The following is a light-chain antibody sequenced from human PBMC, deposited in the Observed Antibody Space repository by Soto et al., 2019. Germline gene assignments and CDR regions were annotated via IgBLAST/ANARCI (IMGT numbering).Light chain of an antibody. CDR2: GAS. J-gene: IGKJ5*01. CDR3: QQYGSSPLT. Sequence: EIVLTQSPGTLSLSPGERATLSCRASQSVSSSYLAWYQQKPGQAPRLLIYGASSRATGIPDRFSGSGSGXXXXXXXXXXEPEDFAXYYCQQYGSSPLTFGQGTRLEIK. V-gene: IGKV3-20*01. CDR1: QSVSSSY.